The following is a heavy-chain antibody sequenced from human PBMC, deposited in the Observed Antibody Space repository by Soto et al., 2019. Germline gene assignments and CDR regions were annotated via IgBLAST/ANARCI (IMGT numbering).Heavy chain of an antibody. V-gene: IGHV4-31*03. Sequence: TSETLSLTCTVSGGSISSGGYYWYWIRQHPGKGLEWIGYIYYSGTTYYNPSLKSRVTISVDTSKNQFSLKLTSVTAADTAVYYCARDKITGLFDYWGQGTLVTVSS. D-gene: IGHD2-8*02. CDR2: IYYSGTT. CDR3: ARDKITGLFDY. CDR1: GGSISSGGYY. J-gene: IGHJ4*02.